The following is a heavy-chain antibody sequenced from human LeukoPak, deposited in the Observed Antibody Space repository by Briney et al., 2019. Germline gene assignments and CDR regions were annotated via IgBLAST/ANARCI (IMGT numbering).Heavy chain of an antibody. CDR1: GYTLTELS. J-gene: IGHJ4*02. D-gene: IGHD2-21*02. CDR3: ATLRSHCGGDCYSGFDY. CDR2: FDPEDGET. Sequence: ASVKVSCKVSGYTLTELSMHWVRQAPGKGLEWMGGFDPEDGETIYAQKFQGRVTMTEDTSTDTAYMELSSLRSEDTAVYYCATLRSHCGGDCYSGFDYWGQGTLVTVSS. V-gene: IGHV1-24*01.